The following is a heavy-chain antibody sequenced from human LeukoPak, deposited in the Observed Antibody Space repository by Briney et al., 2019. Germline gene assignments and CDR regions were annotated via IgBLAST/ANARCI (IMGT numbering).Heavy chain of an antibody. J-gene: IGHJ4*02. CDR2: ISGSGGST. CDR1: GFTFSSYG. D-gene: IGHD6-19*01. V-gene: IGHV3-23*01. Sequence: PGGSLRLSCAASGFTFSSYGMSWVRQAPGKGLEWVSAISGSGGSTYYADSVKGRFTISRDNSKNTLYLQMNSLRAEDTAVYYCAKDPYSSPYYGPCYLGQGTLVTVSS. CDR3: AKDPYSSPYYGPCY.